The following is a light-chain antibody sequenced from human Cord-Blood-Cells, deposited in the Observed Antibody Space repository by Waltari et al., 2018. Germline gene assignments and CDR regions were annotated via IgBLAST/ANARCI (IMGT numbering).Light chain of an antibody. Sequence: DIQMTQSPSSLSASVGDRVTITCRASQSISSYLNWYQQKPGKAPKLLIYAASSLQSGVPSRFSGSGSGTDFTLTISSLQPEDFATYYCQQSYSTPFPFGPGTKWISN. J-gene: IGKJ3*01. V-gene: IGKV1-39*01. CDR3: QQSYSTPFP. CDR1: QSISSY. CDR2: AAS.